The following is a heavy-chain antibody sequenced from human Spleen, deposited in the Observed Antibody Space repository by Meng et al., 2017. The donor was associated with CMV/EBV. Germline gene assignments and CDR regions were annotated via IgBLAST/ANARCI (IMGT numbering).Heavy chain of an antibody. CDR2: IKRNSDGESP. CDR3: IAPWGQRGHYYYAMEV. D-gene: IGHD3-16*01. J-gene: IGHJ6*02. Sequence: GESLKISCVTSGFSFSKALMNWVRQAPGKGLEWVGRIKRNSDGESPEYGSPVKGRFTISRDDSRNTLYLQMNNLKAEDTGVYYCIAPWGQRGHYYYAMEVWGRGTTVTVSS. V-gene: IGHV3-15*07. CDR1: GFSFSKAL.